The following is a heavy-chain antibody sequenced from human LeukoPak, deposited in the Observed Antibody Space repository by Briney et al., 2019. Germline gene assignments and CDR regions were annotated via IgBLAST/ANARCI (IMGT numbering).Heavy chain of an antibody. D-gene: IGHD5-18*01. Sequence: SETLSLTCAVYGGSFSGYYWSWIRQPPGKGLEWIGEINHSGSTNYNPSPKSRVTISVDTSKNQFSLKLSSVTAADTAVYYCARPSGYSYGYFFYWGQGTLVTVSS. J-gene: IGHJ4*02. CDR1: GGSFSGYY. CDR3: ARPSGYSYGYFFY. CDR2: INHSGST. V-gene: IGHV4-34*01.